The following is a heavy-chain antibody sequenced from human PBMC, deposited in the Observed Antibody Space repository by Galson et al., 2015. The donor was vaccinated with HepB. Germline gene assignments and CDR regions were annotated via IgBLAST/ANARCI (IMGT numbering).Heavy chain of an antibody. Sequence: SVKVSCKASGGTFSSYTISWVRQAPGQGLEWMGRIIPILGIANYAQKFQGRVTITADKSTSTAYMGLSSLRSEDTAVYYCARETRGLYYYDSSGYPNHNWFDPWGQGTLVTVSS. J-gene: IGHJ5*02. CDR1: GGTFSSYT. D-gene: IGHD3-22*01. V-gene: IGHV1-69*04. CDR2: IIPILGIA. CDR3: ARETRGLYYYDSSGYPNHNWFDP.